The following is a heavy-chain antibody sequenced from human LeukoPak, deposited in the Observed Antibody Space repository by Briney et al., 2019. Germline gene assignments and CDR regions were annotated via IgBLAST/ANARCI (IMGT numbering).Heavy chain of an antibody. D-gene: IGHD5-24*01. CDR2: IYPSDSDT. J-gene: IGHJ4*02. Sequence: PGESPKISCKASGYSFTSYWIVWVRQMPGKGLEWMGIIYPSDSDTRYSPSFQGQVTISADKSISTAYLQWSSLKASDTAMYYCARLVNGYNPFEYWGQGTLVTVSS. CDR1: GYSFTSYW. V-gene: IGHV5-51*01. CDR3: ARLVNGYNPFEY.